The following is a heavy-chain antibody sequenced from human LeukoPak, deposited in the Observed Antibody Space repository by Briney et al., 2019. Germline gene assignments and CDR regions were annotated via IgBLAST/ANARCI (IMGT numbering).Heavy chain of an antibody. J-gene: IGHJ4*02. V-gene: IGHV3-21*01. CDR2: ISSSSSYI. CDR1: GFTFSIYS. CDR3: ARGVKLLPPLDY. Sequence: GGSLRLSCAASGFTFSIYSMNWVRQAPGKGLEWVSSISSSSSYIYYADSVKGRFTISRDNAKNSLYLQMNSLRAEDTAVYYCARGVKLLPPLDYWGQGTLVTVSS. D-gene: IGHD2-15*01.